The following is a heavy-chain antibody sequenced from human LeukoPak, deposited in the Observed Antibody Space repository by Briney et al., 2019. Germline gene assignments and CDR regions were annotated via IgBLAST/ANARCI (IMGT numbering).Heavy chain of an antibody. J-gene: IGHJ4*02. CDR3: TRRGHYDSSTYSYFDY. Sequence: GGSLRLSCAASGFTFSGSYMHWVRQASGKGLEWVGRIRSKANSYATAYAASVKGRFTISRDDSKNTAYLQMNSLKIEDTAVYYCTRRGHYDSSTYSYFDYWGQGTLVTVSS. CDR2: IRSKANSYAT. CDR1: GFTFSGSY. V-gene: IGHV3-73*01. D-gene: IGHD3-22*01.